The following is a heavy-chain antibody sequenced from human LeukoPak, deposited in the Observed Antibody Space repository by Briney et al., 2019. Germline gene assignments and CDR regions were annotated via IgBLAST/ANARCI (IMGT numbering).Heavy chain of an antibody. CDR2: IYPGDSDT. J-gene: IGHJ6*03. CDR3: ATKAHYDFWSGYSKHYYYMDV. V-gene: IGHV5-51*01. D-gene: IGHD3-3*01. Sequence: GESLKISCKTSGYSFINYWIAWVRQMPGKGLEWMGIIYPGDSDTRYSPSFQGQVTISADKSISTAYLQWSSLKASDTAMYYCATKAHYDFWSGYSKHYYYMDVWGKGTTVTVSS. CDR1: GYSFINYW.